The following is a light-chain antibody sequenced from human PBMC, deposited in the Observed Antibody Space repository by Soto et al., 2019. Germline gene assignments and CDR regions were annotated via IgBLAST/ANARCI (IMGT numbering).Light chain of an antibody. CDR2: DAS. CDR3: QQYNTYST. Sequence: DMQMTPSPAIGAASVCDRVTITCRHSHNIPTSSAWYQQKPGKAPNPLIYDASSLKSGVPARFSGSGSGTEFTLTISSLQPDDFATYYCQQYNTYSTFGQRTRLEI. CDR1: HNIPTS. J-gene: IGKJ5*01. V-gene: IGKV1-5*01.